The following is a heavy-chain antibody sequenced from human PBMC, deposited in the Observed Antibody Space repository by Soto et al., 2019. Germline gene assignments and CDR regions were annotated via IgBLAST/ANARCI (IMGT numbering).Heavy chain of an antibody. D-gene: IGHD3-22*01. CDR2: IYYSGST. V-gene: IGHV4-39*01. CDR1: GGSISSSSYY. CDR3: ARRANYYGSSGYPFDY. J-gene: IGHJ4*02. Sequence: SETLSLTCTVSGGSISSSSYYWGWIRQPPGKGLEWIGSIYYSGSTYYNPSLKSRVTISVDTSKNQFSLKLSSVTAADTAVYYCARRANYYGSSGYPFDYWGQGTLVTVSS.